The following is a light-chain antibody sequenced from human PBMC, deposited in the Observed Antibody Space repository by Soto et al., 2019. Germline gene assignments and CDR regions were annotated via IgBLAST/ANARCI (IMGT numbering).Light chain of an antibody. Sequence: EVVLTQSPVTLTLSPGERATLSCRASQSISSYLAWYQQKPGQAPRLLIYDASNRATGIPARFSGGGSGTDFTLAISRLEPEDFAVYYCQQRSNWLLTFGGGTKVEIK. V-gene: IGKV3-11*01. CDR3: QQRSNWLLT. J-gene: IGKJ4*01. CDR1: QSISSY. CDR2: DAS.